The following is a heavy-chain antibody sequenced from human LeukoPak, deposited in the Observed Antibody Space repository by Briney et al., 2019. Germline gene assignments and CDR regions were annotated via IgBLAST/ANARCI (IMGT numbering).Heavy chain of an antibody. J-gene: IGHJ4*02. CDR3: AKHSGSYFIYYIDS. Sequence: TGGSLRLSCAASGFTFSIYGLSWVRQAPGKGLEWVSTISGSAYNSYYADSVKGRFTISRDNSANTLYLQMDNLRAEDTALYYCAKHSGSYFIYYIDSWGQGTLVTVSS. D-gene: IGHD1-26*01. CDR2: ISGSAYNS. CDR1: GFTFSIYG. V-gene: IGHV3-23*01.